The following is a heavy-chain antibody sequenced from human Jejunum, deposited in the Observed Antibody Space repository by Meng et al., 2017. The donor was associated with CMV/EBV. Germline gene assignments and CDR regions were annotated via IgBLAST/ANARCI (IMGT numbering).Heavy chain of an antibody. J-gene: IGHJ4*02. CDR2: IYESGST. D-gene: IGHD1-14*01. CDR3: AREGTNSYYFDY. Sequence: QVQLQESGPGLVKPSQTLSLTRGVSGDSISSGDSYWSWIRQPPGKGLEWIGYIYESGSTSYNPSLESRVTISVDTSKNQFSLKVMSVTAADTAVYYCAREGTNSYYFDYWGQGTLVIVSS. V-gene: IGHV4-30-4*01. CDR1: GDSISSGDSY.